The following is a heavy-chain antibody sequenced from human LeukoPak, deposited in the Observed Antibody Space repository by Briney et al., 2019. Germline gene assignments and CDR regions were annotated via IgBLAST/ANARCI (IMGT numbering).Heavy chain of an antibody. V-gene: IGHV4-61*01. CDR1: GGSDSSGSYY. D-gene: IGHD3-22*01. CDR3: ARHYDSSSYYYGGNAFDI. J-gene: IGHJ3*02. CDR2: ISYSGST. Sequence: SETLSLTCTVSGGSDSSGSYYWSWIRQPPGKGLKWIAYISYSGSTNYNPSLKSRVTLSVDTSKNQFSLKLSSVTAADTAVYYCARHYDSSSYYYGGNAFDIWGQGTMVTVSS.